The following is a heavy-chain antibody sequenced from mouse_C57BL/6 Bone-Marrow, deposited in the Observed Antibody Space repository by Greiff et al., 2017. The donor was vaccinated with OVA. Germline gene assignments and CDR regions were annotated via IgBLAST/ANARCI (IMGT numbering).Heavy chain of an antibody. CDR2: IDPENGDT. CDR3: TIYYYDSSHFDY. CDR1: GFNIKDDY. D-gene: IGHD1-1*01. J-gene: IGHJ2*01. Sequence: EVQLQQSGAELVRPGASVKLSCTASGFNIKDDYMHWVKQRPEQGLEWIGWIDPENGDTEYASKFQGKATITADTSSNTAYLQLSSLTSEDTAVYYCTIYYYDSSHFDYWGQGTTLTVSS. V-gene: IGHV14-4*01.